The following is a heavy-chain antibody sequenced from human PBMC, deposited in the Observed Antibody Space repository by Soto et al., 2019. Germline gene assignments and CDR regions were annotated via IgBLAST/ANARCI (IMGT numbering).Heavy chain of an antibody. CDR1: GYTFRNYG. CDR2: ISPYNGNT. D-gene: IGHD3-3*01. J-gene: IGHJ4*02. Sequence: QVQLVQSGAEVKRPGASVKVSCKASGYTFRNYGITWVRQAPGQGLEWMAWISPYNGNTNYAQDLQGRVTMTTDTSTSTAYMELRSLTSEDTAMYYCARDFVSGSDFWRAYNGGDFEHGGQGTLVTVSS. CDR3: ARDFVSGSDFWRAYNGGDFEH. V-gene: IGHV1-18*01.